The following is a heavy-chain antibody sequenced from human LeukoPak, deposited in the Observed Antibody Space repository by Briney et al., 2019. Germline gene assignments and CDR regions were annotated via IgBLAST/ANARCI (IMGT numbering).Heavy chain of an antibody. J-gene: IGHJ6*02. D-gene: IGHD3-3*01. CDR2: ISYDGSNK. CDR1: RFTFSSYA. V-gene: IGHV3-30-3*02. CDR3: AKSEVYYDFWSGYSKTNYGMDV. Sequence: GGSLRLSCAASRFTFSSYAMHWVRQAPGKGLEWVAVISYDGSNKYYADSVKGRFTISRDNSKNTLYLQMNSLRAEDTAVYYCAKSEVYYDFWSGYSKTNYGMDVWGQGTTVTVSS.